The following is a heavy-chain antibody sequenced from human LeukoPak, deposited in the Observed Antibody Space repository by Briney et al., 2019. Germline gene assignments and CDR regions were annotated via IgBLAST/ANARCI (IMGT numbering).Heavy chain of an antibody. CDR1: GGSISSSSYY. D-gene: IGHD4-23*01. CDR2: IYYSGST. Sequence: SETLSLTCTVSGGSISSSSYYWGWIRQPPGKGLEWIGSIYYSGSTYYNPSLKSRVTISVDKSKNQFSLKLSSVTAADTAVYYCARTSGGGNDFDYWGQGTLVTVSS. J-gene: IGHJ4*02. CDR3: ARTSGGGNDFDY. V-gene: IGHV4-39*07.